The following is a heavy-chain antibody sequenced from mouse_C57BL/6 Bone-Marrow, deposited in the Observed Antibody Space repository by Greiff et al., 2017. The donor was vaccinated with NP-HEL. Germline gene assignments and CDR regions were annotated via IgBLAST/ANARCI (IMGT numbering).Heavy chain of an antibody. Sequence: VHLVESGPGLVAPSQSLSITCTVSGFSLTSYAISWVRQPPGKGLEWLGVIWTGGGTNYNSALKSRLSISKDNSKSQVFLKMNSLQTDDTARYYCARGLITTVGDWYFDVWGTGTTVTVSS. D-gene: IGHD1-1*01. V-gene: IGHV2-9-1*01. J-gene: IGHJ1*03. CDR1: GFSLTSYA. CDR3: ARGLITTVGDWYFDV. CDR2: IWTGGGT.